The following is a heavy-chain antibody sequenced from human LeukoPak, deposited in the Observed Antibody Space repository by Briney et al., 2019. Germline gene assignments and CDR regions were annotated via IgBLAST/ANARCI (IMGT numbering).Heavy chain of an antibody. Sequence: ASVKVSCKASGYTFTGYYTHCVRQAPGQGLEWMGRINPNSGGTNYAQKFQSRVTMTRDTSISTAYMELSRLRSDDTAVYYCARAVNYDFWSGSGNWFDPWGQGTLVTASS. V-gene: IGHV1-2*06. CDR2: INPNSGGT. CDR1: GYTFTGYY. CDR3: ARAVNYDFWSGSGNWFDP. D-gene: IGHD3-3*01. J-gene: IGHJ5*02.